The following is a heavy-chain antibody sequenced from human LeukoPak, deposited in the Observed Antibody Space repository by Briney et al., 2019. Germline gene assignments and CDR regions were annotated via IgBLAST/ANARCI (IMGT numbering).Heavy chain of an antibody. J-gene: IGHJ5*02. CDR1: GFTFSSYW. D-gene: IGHD6-6*01. CDR3: ARGPIAARPRWFDP. Sequence: GGSLRLSCAASGFTFSSYWMSWVRQAPGKGLEWVANIKQDGNERNYVDSVKGRFTISRDNAKNSLFLQMNSLRAEDTAVYYCARGPIAARPRWFDPWGQGTLVTVSS. V-gene: IGHV3-7*01. CDR2: IKQDGNER.